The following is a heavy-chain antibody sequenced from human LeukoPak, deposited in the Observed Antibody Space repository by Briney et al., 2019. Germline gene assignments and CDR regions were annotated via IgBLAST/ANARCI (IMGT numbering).Heavy chain of an antibody. J-gene: IGHJ4*02. CDR3: AKDEKNYGFDY. D-gene: IGHD3-10*01. CDR2: ISYDGTNK. Sequence: PGGSLRLSCAASGFTFSGYGMHWVRQAPGQGLEWVAVISYDGTNKYYADSVKGRFTISRDNSKNTLYLQMNSLRAEDTAVYYCAKDEKNYGFDYWGQGTLVTVSS. CDR1: GFTFSGYG. V-gene: IGHV3-30*18.